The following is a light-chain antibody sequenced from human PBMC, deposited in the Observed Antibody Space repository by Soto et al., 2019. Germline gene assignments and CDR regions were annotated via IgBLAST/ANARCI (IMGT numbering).Light chain of an antibody. V-gene: IGLV2-14*01. CDR3: SSYTTSGTPV. J-gene: IGLJ3*02. CDR1: SSDVGGYNY. Sequence: QSALTQPASVSGSPGQTITSSCTGTSSDVGGYNYLSWYQQHPGKAPKVMIYEVSNRPSGVSNRFSGSKSGNTASLTISGLQAEDEADYFCSSYTTSGTPVFGGGTQLTVL. CDR2: EVS.